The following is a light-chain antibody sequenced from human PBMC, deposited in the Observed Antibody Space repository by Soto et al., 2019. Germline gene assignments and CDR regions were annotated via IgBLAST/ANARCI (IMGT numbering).Light chain of an antibody. Sequence: IQMTQSPSTLSASVGDRVTITCLAGRRSRNWLSWYVQRPGIARQLLLFEGSIQQRGCASRLSGSGSGTEITLSISRQQTDGFASCYCLQLTSYRWTFSQGTKVDNK. CDR1: RRSRNW. CDR3: LQLTSYRWT. CDR2: EGS. V-gene: IGKV1-5*01. J-gene: IGKJ1*01.